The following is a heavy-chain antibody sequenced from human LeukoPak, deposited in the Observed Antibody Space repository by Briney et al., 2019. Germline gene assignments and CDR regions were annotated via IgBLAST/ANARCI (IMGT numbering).Heavy chain of an antibody. D-gene: IGHD3-22*01. J-gene: IGHJ4*02. V-gene: IGHV7-4-1*02. CDR2: INTNTGSP. CDR1: GYTFTRYA. CDR3: AGDGSGGYYYYFDY. Sequence: ASVKVSCKASGYTFTRYAMSWVRQAPGQGLEWMGWINTNTGSPTYAQGFTGRFVFSLDTSVSTAYLEISSLKAEDTAVYYCAGDGSGGYYYYFDYWGQGTLVTVSS.